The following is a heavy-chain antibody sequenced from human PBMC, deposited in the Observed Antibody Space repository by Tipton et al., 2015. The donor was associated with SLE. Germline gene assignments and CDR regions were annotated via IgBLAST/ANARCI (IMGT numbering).Heavy chain of an antibody. CDR1: GFTVSSNY. J-gene: IGHJ6*03. Sequence: SLRLSCAASGFTVSSNYMSWVRQAPGKGLEWVSVIYSGGSTYYADSVKGRFTISRHNSKNTLYLQMNSLRAEDTAVYYCAVQYSSSSEYYYYMDVWGKGSTVTVSS. CDR2: IYSGGST. V-gene: IGHV3-53*04. CDR3: AVQYSSSSEYYYYMDV. D-gene: IGHD6-6*01.